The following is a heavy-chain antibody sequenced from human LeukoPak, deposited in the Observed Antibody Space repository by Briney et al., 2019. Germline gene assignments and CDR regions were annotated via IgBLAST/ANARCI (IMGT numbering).Heavy chain of an antibody. D-gene: IGHD2-2*01. J-gene: IGHJ6*02. CDR1: GGSVSSGSYY. Sequence: SETLSLTCTVSGGSVSSGSYYWSWIRQPPGKGLEWIGYISYTGNTNYNPSLKSRVTISVDTSKNQFSLKLSSVTAADTAVYYCARDYCSSTTCYDSYYYGMDVWGQGTTVTVSS. V-gene: IGHV4-61*01. CDR3: ARDYCSSTTCYDSYYYGMDV. CDR2: ISYTGNT.